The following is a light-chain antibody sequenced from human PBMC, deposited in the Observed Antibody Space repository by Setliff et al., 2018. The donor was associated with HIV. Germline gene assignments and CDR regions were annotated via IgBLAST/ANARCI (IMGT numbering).Light chain of an antibody. V-gene: IGLV2-14*01. CDR3: SSYTSSSTRV. CDR2: EVS. CDR1: ISDVGGYNY. J-gene: IGLJ1*01. Sequence: QSALTQPASVSGSPGQSITISCTGTISDVGGYNYVSWYQHHPGKAPKLLIYEVSNRPSWVSNRFSGSKSSNTASLTISGLQPEDEADYFCSSYTSSSTRVFGTGTKV.